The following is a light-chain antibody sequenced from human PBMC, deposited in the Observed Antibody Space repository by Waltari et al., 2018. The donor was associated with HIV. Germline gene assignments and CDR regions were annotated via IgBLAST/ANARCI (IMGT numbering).Light chain of an antibody. Sequence: QSALTQPPSASGSPGRSLTISCSGTSGDVGGYNSVSWYQQHPGKAPKLMIYEVTKRPSGVPDRFFGSKSGNTASLTVSGLQAEDEADYYCAAWDASLSGWVFGGGTKLTVL. V-gene: IGLV2-8*01. CDR1: SGDVGGYNS. CDR3: AAWDASLSGWV. J-gene: IGLJ3*02. CDR2: EVT.